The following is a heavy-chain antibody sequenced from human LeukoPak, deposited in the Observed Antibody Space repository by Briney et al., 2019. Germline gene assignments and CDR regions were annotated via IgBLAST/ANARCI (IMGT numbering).Heavy chain of an antibody. D-gene: IGHD3-22*01. V-gene: IGHV3-30*04. CDR3: ARSRYYYDSSGYYYYYYYMDV. Sequence: GGSLRLSCAASGFTFSSYAIHWVRQAPGKGLEWVAVISYDGSNKYYADSVKGRFTISRDNSKNTLYLQMNSLRAEDTAVYYCARSRYYYDSSGYYYYYYYMDVWGKGTTVTVSS. CDR2: ISYDGSNK. CDR1: GFTFSSYA. J-gene: IGHJ6*03.